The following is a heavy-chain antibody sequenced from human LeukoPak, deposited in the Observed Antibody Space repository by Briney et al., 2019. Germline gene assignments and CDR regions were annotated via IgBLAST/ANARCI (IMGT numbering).Heavy chain of an antibody. CDR3: ARETFYYGFDV. V-gene: IGHV3-66*01. CDR1: GFTVSSNY. J-gene: IGHJ6*02. Sequence: GGSLRLSCAASGFTVSSNYMSWVRQAPGMGLECVSVLYSGGETYYADSVKGRFTISRDNSQNTLYLQMSSLRAEDTAVYYCARETFYYGFDVWGQGITVTVSS. CDR2: LYSGGET.